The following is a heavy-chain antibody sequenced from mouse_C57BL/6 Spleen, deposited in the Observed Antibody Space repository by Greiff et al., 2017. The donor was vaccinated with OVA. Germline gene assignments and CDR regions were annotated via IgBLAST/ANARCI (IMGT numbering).Heavy chain of an antibody. D-gene: IGHD2-10*01. CDR1: GFTFSDYG. Sequence: DVQLVESGGGLVKPGGSLKLSCAASGFTFSDYGMHWVRQAPEKGLEWVAYISSGSSTIYYADTVKGRFTISRDNAKNTLFLQMTSLRSEDTAMYYCARPYYGNLYWYFDVWGTGTTVTVSS. CDR3: ARPYYGNLYWYFDV. V-gene: IGHV5-17*01. CDR2: ISSGSSTI. J-gene: IGHJ1*03.